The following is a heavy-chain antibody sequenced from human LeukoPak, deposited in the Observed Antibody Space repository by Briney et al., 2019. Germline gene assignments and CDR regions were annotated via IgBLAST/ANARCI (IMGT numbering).Heavy chain of an antibody. CDR3: ARALTLTGTTFYWFDP. Sequence: SETLSLTCTVSGGSISSYYWSWIRQPPGKGLEWIGYIYYSGSTNYNPSLKSRVTISVDTSKTQFSLKLCSVTAADTAVYYCARALTLTGTTFYWFDPWGQGTLVTVSS. CDR2: IYYSGST. CDR1: GGSISSYY. J-gene: IGHJ5*02. D-gene: IGHD1-7*01. V-gene: IGHV4-59*13.